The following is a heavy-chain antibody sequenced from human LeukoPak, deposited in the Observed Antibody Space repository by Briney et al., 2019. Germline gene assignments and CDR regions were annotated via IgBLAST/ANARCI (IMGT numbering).Heavy chain of an antibody. CDR3: ARGKYSRGWYLDF. V-gene: IGHV4-59*01. CDR2: FDNSDST. CDR1: GGSISRYY. Sequence: PSETLSLTCIVSGGSISRYYWSWIRQPPGKGLEWIGYFDNSDSTNYNPSLKNRVTISEDTSKNQFALELRSVTAADTAIYYCARGKYSRGWYLDFWGQGTLVTVSS. J-gene: IGHJ4*02. D-gene: IGHD6-19*01.